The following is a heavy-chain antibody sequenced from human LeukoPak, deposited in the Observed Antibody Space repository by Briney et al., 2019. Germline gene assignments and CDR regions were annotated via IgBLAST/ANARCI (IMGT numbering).Heavy chain of an antibody. CDR2: IDPNSGGT. D-gene: IGHD3-22*01. CDR1: GYTFTGYY. CDR3: ASNYDSSGYYVNWFDP. J-gene: IGHJ5*02. Sequence: ASVKVSCKASGYTFTGYYIHWVRQAPGQGLEWMGWIDPNSGGTDYAQKFQGRVTVTRDTSISTAYMELSRLRSDDTAVYYCASNYDSSGYYVNWFDPWGQGTLVTVSS. V-gene: IGHV1-2*02.